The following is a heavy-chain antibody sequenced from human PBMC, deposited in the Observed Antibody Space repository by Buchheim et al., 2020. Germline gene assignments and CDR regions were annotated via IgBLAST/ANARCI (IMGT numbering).Heavy chain of an antibody. CDR2: IWYDGSNK. V-gene: IGHV3-33*06. Sequence: QVQLVESGGGVVQSGRSLRLSCAASGFTFSSYGMHWVRQAPGKGLEWVALIWYDGSNKYYGDSVKGRFTISRDNSKNTLYLQMNSLGAEDTAVYYCAKGDYYYNMDVWGKGTT. CDR1: GFTFSSYG. CDR3: AKGDYYYNMDV. J-gene: IGHJ6*03.